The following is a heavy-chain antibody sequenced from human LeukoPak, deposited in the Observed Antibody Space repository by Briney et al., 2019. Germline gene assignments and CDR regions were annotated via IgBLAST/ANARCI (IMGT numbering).Heavy chain of an antibody. Sequence: SVKVSCKASGGTFSSYAISWVRQAPGQGLEWMGGIIPIFGTANYAQKVQGRVTITTDESTSTAYMELSSLRSEDTAVYYCAVGRWLQKLGNSAYYYYYMDVWGKGTTVTVSS. CDR3: AVGRWLQKLGNSAYYYYYMDV. CDR2: IIPIFGTA. CDR1: GGTFSSYA. J-gene: IGHJ6*03. V-gene: IGHV1-69*05. D-gene: IGHD5-24*01.